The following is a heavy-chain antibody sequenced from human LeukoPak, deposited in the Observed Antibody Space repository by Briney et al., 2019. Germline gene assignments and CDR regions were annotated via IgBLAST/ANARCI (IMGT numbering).Heavy chain of an antibody. CDR3: ARAPLEGFDY. Sequence: ASVKVSCKASGYTFTGYYIHWVRQAPGQGLEWMGWINPNSGGTNYAQKFQGRVTMTRDTSISTAYMELSSLRSDDTAVYYCARAPLEGFDYWGQGTLVTVSS. J-gene: IGHJ4*02. V-gene: IGHV1-2*02. CDR2: INPNSGGT. CDR1: GYTFTGYY.